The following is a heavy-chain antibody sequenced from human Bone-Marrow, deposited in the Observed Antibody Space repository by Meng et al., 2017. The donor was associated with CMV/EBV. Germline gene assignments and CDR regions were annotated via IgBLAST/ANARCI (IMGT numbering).Heavy chain of an antibody. CDR2: MNPNSGNT. Sequence: ASVKVSCKASGGTFSSYTINWVRQATGQGLEWMGWMNPNSGNTGYAQKFQGRVTMTRNTSISTAYMELSSLRSEDTAVYYCARGLRGSSWYDYYGMDVWGQGPTVTVS. V-gene: IGHV1-8*02. J-gene: IGHJ6*02. CDR1: GGTFSSYT. CDR3: ARGLRGSSWYDYYGMDV. D-gene: IGHD6-13*01.